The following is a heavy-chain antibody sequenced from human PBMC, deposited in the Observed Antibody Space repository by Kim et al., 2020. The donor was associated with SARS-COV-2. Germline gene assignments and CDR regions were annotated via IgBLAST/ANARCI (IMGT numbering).Heavy chain of an antibody. CDR2: ITSNANNNAK. J-gene: IGHJ3*02. CDR1: GFTFSGSA. D-gene: IGHD1-1*01. V-gene: IGHV3-73*01. CDR3: TRVPGTASAFWDALD. Sequence: GGSLRLSCAASGFTFSGSAMHWVRQASGKGLEWVGRITSNANNNAKAYAASVKGRFTISSDDSKNTAYLQMNSLKNEDTAVYSCTRVPGTASAFWDALD.